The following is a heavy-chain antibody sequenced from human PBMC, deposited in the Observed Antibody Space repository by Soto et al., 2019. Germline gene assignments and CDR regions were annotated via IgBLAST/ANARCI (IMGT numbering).Heavy chain of an antibody. D-gene: IGHD3-10*01. Sequence: PGGALESSCKGFGYTFTSDRIGRVRPMPGKGPEGKGIIYPGDSHTRYSPTFQGQVTISADKSISTAYLQWSSLKASDTAMYCCGRFYGSQAFWGQGSLVTVCS. J-gene: IGHJ4*02. V-gene: IGHV5-51*01. CDR3: GRFYGSQAF. CDR2: IYPGDSHT. CDR1: GYTFTSDR.